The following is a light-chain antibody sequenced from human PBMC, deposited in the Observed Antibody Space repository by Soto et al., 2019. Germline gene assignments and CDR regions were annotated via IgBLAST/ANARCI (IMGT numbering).Light chain of an antibody. CDR2: DAS. CDR3: QQYDDYPLT. J-gene: IGKJ4*01. Sequence: EIQMTQSLSSLSASVGDRVTITCRASQSIRSWLAWYQQKPGKAPKFLTYDASSLESGVPSRFSGSGSGTEFTLTISSLQPDDFATYYCQQYDDYPLTFGGGTMV. V-gene: IGKV1-5*01. CDR1: QSIRSW.